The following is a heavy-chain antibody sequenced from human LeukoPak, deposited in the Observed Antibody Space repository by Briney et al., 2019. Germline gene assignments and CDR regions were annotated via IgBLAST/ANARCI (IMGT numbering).Heavy chain of an antibody. D-gene: IGHD5-18*01. CDR2: INAGNGNT. CDR1: GYTFTSYA. V-gene: IGHV1-3*01. J-gene: IGHJ4*02. Sequence: ASVKVSCKASGYTFTSYAMRWVRQAPGQRLEWMGWINAGNGNTKYSQKFQGRVTITRDTSASTAYMELSSLRSEDTAVYYCARGWTWIQLWYLTYWGQGTLVTVSS. CDR3: ARGWTWIQLWYLTY.